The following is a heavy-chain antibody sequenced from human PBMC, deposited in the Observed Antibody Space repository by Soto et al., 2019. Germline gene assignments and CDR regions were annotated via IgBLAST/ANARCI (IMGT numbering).Heavy chain of an antibody. Sequence: PGGSLRLSXAASGFTFSSYGMHWVRQAPGKGLEWVAVISYDGSNKYYADSVKGRFTISRDNSKNTLYLQMNSLRAEDTAVYYCAKLLDHHSSGYYYGDYWGQGTLVTVS. CDR2: ISYDGSNK. CDR3: AKLLDHHSSGYYYGDY. V-gene: IGHV3-30*18. CDR1: GFTFSSYG. D-gene: IGHD3-22*01. J-gene: IGHJ4*02.